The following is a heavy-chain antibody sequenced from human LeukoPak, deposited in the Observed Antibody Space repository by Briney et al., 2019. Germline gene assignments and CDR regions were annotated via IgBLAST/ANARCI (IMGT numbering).Heavy chain of an antibody. CDR3: ARSANYDSWQTALPRAFDI. CDR1: GYSFTSYW. CDR2: IYPGDSDT. J-gene: IGHJ3*02. D-gene: IGHD3-3*01. Sequence: GESLKISCKGSGYSFTSYWIAWVRQMPGKGLEWMGIIYPGDSDTRYSPSFQGQVTISADKSISTAYLQWSSLKASDTAMYYCARSANYDSWQTALPRAFDIWGQGTMVTVSS. V-gene: IGHV5-51*01.